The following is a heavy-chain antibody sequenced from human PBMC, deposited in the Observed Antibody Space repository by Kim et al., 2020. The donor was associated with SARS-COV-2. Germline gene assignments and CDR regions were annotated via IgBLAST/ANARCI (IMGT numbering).Heavy chain of an antibody. D-gene: IGHD6-6*01. CDR3: SRRSEYGMDV. V-gene: IGHV3-73*01. CDR2: AT. J-gene: IGHJ6*02. Sequence: ATAYAASVKGRFTISRDDSKNTAYLQMNSLKTEDTAVYYCSRRSEYGMDVWGQGTTVTV.